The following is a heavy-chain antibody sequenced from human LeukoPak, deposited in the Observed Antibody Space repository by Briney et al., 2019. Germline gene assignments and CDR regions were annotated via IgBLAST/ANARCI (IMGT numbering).Heavy chain of an antibody. CDR1: GFTFSNYA. J-gene: IGHJ4*02. V-gene: IGHV3-23*01. CDR2: ISGNGGST. D-gene: IGHD5-18*01. CDR3: AKGDAGLVRRYYFDY. Sequence: PGGSLRLSCAASGFTFSNYAVSWVRQAPGKGLEWVSVISGNGGSTYYADSVKGRFTISRDNSKNTLYLQMNSLRAEDTAVYYCAKGDAGLVRRYYFDYWGQGTLVTVSS.